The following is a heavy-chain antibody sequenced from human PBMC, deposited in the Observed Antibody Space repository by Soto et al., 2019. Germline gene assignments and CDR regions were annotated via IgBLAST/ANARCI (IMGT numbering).Heavy chain of an antibody. D-gene: IGHD6-19*01. J-gene: IGHJ4*02. V-gene: IGHV3-30*18. Sequence: QVQLVESGGGVVQPGRSLRLSCAASGFTFSSYGMHWVRQAPGKGLEWVAVISYDGSNKYYADSVKGRFTISRDNSKNTLYLQMNSLRAEDTAVYYCAKVGIAVAGDFFDYWGQGTLVTVSS. CDR2: ISYDGSNK. CDR3: AKVGIAVAGDFFDY. CDR1: GFTFSSYG.